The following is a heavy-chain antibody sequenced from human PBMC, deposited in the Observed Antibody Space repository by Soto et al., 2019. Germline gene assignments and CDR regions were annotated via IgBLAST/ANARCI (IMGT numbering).Heavy chain of an antibody. D-gene: IGHD4-17*01. J-gene: IGHJ4*02. CDR2: MNKDGSIK. V-gene: IGHV3-74*01. CDR3: GRPYGDPPG. CDR1: GFPFGGEW. Sequence: EVLLVESGGGIVQPGGSLRLSCAASGFPFGGEWMHWVRQGPGKGLVWVSRMNKDGSIKAYADSVRGRFTISRDNAKCTIYLNMNNLRPEDTALYICGRPYGDPPGWGQGTPVIGSS.